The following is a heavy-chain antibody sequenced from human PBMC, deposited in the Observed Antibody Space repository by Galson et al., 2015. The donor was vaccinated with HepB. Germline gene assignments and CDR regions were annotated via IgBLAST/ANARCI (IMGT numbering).Heavy chain of an antibody. Sequence: SVKVSCKASGYTFRQYGISWVRQAPGHGLQWMGWISPYNVDTSHAENLQGRVTMTTDTSTTTVHMELRSLRSDDTAVYYCARARYVTSAPDHWGQGTLITVSS. CDR2: ISPYNVDT. D-gene: IGHD3-9*01. V-gene: IGHV1-18*01. CDR3: ARARYVTSAPDH. J-gene: IGHJ5*02. CDR1: GYTFRQYG.